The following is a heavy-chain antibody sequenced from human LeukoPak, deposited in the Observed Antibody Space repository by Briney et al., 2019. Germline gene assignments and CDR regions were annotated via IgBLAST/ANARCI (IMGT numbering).Heavy chain of an antibody. CDR2: ITSGFTP. Sequence: GGSLSLSCAASGLTFSDYAMSWFRQAPGKGLEWVSGITSGFTPHYADSVKGRFTISRDNSKNTFHLQSNSLRAEDTAVYYCAKDYSDSRVADVFLEYWGQGTLVTVSS. V-gene: IGHV3-23*01. D-gene: IGHD2-15*01. J-gene: IGHJ4*02. CDR3: AKDYSDSRVADVFLEY. CDR1: GLTFSDYA.